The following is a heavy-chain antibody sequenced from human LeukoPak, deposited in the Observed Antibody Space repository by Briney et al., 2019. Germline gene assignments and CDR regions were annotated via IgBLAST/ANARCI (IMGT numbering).Heavy chain of an antibody. Sequence: ASVKVSCKASRDTFTSYYIHLGREAPGQGLEWMGIINPSGGRTTYAQKFQGRVTMTRDTSTSTLYMQLNSLRSEDTAVYYCERGGSWSHYNTFDYGGQGTLVSVSS. D-gene: IGHD3-10*01. CDR1: RDTFTSYY. CDR3: ERGGSWSHYNTFDY. CDR2: INPSGGRT. J-gene: IGHJ4*02. V-gene: IGHV1-46*01.